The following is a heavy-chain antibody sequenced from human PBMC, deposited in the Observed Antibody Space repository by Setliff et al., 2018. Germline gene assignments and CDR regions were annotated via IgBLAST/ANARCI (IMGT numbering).Heavy chain of an antibody. CDR3: VRGPGPSVVVAMPFDR. Sequence: ASVKVSCKTSGFTFTTFYIHWVRQAPGQGLEWMMMINPNGDRTTYAQKFQGRVTMTRDTSTSTVYMELSSLRSEDTAVYYCVRGPGPSVVVAMPFDRWGQGTLVTVSS. J-gene: IGHJ4*02. D-gene: IGHD5-12*01. V-gene: IGHV1-46*03. CDR1: GFTFTTFY. CDR2: INPNGDRT.